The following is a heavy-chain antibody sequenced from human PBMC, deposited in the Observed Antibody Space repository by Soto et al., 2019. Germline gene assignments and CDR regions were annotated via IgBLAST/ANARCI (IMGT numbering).Heavy chain of an antibody. CDR1: GGSISSSGHY. J-gene: IGHJ5*02. Sequence: SETLSLTCTVSGGSISSSGHYWGWNRQTPGKGLEWIGNIFYSGGTHYNASFRSRVSISVDSSKNQLSLKVTSVTAADTAVYYCARRSYGPGVDLWGRGTLVTVSS. CDR3: ARRSYGPGVDL. CDR2: IFYSGGT. V-gene: IGHV4-39*01. D-gene: IGHD3-10*01.